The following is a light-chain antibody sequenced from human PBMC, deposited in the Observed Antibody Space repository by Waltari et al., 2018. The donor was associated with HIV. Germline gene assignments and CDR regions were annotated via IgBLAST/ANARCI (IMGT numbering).Light chain of an antibody. CDR3: QQYNNWPYT. J-gene: IGKJ2*01. CDR2: DAS. Sequence: EIVMTQSPATLWLSPGETATLSCRTRQSIATNLAWYQQKRGQAPKLLIYDASTGAAGGPPRFSGSGSGTEFNLTIDSLQSDDFAIYYCQQYNNWPYTFARGSKVEVK. V-gene: IGKV3-15*01. CDR1: QSIATN.